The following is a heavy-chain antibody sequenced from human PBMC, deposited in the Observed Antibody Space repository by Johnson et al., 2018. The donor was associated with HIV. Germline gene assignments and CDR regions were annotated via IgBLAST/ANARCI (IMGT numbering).Heavy chain of an antibody. D-gene: IGHD3-3*01. CDR2: ISSSGAGI. CDR1: GFKFSDFY. V-gene: IGHV3-11*01. CDR3: AKDWRITYYNFWSGFFFDAFDI. Sequence: QVQLVESGGGLVKPGGSLRLSCAVSGFKFSDFYMTWIRQVPGKGLECVAYISSSGAGIYYADSVKGRFTISRDNAKNSLYLQMNSLRAEDTALYYCAKDWRITYYNFWSGFFFDAFDIWGQGTMVTVSS. J-gene: IGHJ3*02.